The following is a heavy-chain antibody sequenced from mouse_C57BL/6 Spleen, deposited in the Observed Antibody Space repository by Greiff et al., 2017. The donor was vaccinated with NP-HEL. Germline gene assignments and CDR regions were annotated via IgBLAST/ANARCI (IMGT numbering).Heavy chain of an antibody. J-gene: IGHJ3*01. D-gene: IGHD1-1*01. V-gene: IGHV1-22*01. CDR2: INPNNGGT. CDR1: GYTFTDYN. CDR3: ARIYYYGSSYGWFAY. Sequence: EVQLQQSGPELVKPGASVKMSCKASGYTFTDYNMHWVKQSHGKSLEWIGYINPNNGGTSYNQKFKGKATLTVNKSSSTAYMELRSLTSEDSAVYYCARIYYYGSSYGWFAYWGQGTLVTVSA.